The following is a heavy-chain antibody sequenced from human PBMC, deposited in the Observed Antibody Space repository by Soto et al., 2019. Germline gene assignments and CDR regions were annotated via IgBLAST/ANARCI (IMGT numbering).Heavy chain of an antibody. Sequence: QVQLVESGGGVVQPGRSLRLSCAASGFSFSTYGMHWVRQAPGKGLEWVAVISYDGSEKHYPDSVKGRFTISRDNSENTLYLQMNSLRGEDTAVYFCAKGSQEQVSRYVAMDIW. CDR1: GFSFSTYG. D-gene: IGHD5-12*01. V-gene: IGHV3-30*18. J-gene: IGHJ6*03. CDR3: AKGSQEQVSRYVAMDI. CDR2: ISYDGSEK.